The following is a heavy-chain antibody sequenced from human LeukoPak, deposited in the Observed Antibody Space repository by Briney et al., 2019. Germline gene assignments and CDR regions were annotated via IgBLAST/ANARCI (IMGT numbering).Heavy chain of an antibody. J-gene: IGHJ4*02. CDR2: ISSSSSYI. V-gene: IGHV3-21*01. CDR3: ASLHCSSTSCYDLGYFDY. Sequence: GGSLRLSCAASGFTFSSYAMSWVRQAPGKGLEWVSSISSSSSYIYYADSVKGRFTISRDNAKNSLYLQMNSLRAEDTAAYYCASLHCSSTSCYDLGYFDYWGQGTLVTVSS. CDR1: GFTFSSYA. D-gene: IGHD2-2*01.